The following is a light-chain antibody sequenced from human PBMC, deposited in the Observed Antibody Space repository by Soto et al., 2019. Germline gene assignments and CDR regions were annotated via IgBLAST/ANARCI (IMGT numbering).Light chain of an antibody. J-gene: IGLJ1*01. CDR3: SSYSISTAYL. Sequence: ALTQPASVSRSPGQSITISCTGTSSDVGGYDYVSWYQLHPGKAPKLMVFEVSNRPSGVSYRFSGSKSGNTASLTISGLPADDEADYFCSSYSISTAYLFGTGTKVTVL. CDR1: SSDVGGYDY. CDR2: EVS. V-gene: IGLV2-14*01.